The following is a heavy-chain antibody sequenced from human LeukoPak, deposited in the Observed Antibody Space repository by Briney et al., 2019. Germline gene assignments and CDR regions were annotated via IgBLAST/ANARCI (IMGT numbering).Heavy chain of an antibody. CDR3: ARDIPLDDFWSGYYAFDI. CDR1: GFTFSSYS. D-gene: IGHD3-3*01. V-gene: IGHV3-48*01. CDR2: ISSSSSTI. Sequence: GGSLRLSCAASGFTFSSYSMNWVRQAPGKGLEWVSYISSSSSTIYYADSVKGRFTISRDNAKNSLYLQMNSLRAEDTAVYYCARDIPLDDFWSGYYAFDIWGQGTMVTVSS. J-gene: IGHJ3*02.